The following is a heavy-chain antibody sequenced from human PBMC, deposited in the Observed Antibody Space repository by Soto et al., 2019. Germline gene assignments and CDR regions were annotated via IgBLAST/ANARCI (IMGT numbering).Heavy chain of an antibody. J-gene: IGHJ4*02. CDR2: ISGSGGST. D-gene: IGHD3-22*01. CDR1: GFTFSSYA. V-gene: IGHV3-23*01. CDR3: AKVYYYDSSGYSPFDY. Sequence: GSLRLSCAASGFTFSSYAMSWVLQAPGKGLEWVSAISGSGGSTYYAGSVKGRFTISRDNSKNTLYLQMNSLRAEDTAVYYCAKVYYYDSSGYSPFDYWGQGTLVTVSS.